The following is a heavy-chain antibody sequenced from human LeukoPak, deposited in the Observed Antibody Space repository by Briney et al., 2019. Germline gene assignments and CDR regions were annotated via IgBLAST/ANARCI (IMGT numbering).Heavy chain of an antibody. V-gene: IGHV4-59*08. CDR3: ARSYGLG. D-gene: IGHD4-17*01. CDR1: GGSISSQY. Sequence: SETLSLTCTVSGGSISSQYWSWIRQPPGRGLEWIAYIYYTGITNCNPSLKSRVTVSVDMSKNQFSLKVRSVTAADTAVYYCARSYGLGWGRGTLVTVSS. J-gene: IGHJ2*01. CDR2: IYYTGIT.